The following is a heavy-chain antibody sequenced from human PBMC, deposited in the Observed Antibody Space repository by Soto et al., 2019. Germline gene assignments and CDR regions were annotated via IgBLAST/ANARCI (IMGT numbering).Heavy chain of an antibody. D-gene: IGHD2-21*02. CDR2: ISYDGSNK. CDR1: GFTFSSYG. V-gene: IGHV3-30*18. Sequence: GGSLRLSCAASGFTFSSYGMHWVRQAPGKGLEWVAVISYDGSNKYYADSVKGRFTISRDNSKNTLYLQMNSLRAEDTAVYYCAKGFVDGGNSIDYWGQGTLVTVSS. J-gene: IGHJ4*02. CDR3: AKGFVDGGNSIDY.